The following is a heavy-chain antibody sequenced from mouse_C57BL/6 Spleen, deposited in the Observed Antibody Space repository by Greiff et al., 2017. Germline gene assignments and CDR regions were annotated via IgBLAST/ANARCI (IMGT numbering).Heavy chain of an antibody. CDR3: ARGITYFDY. V-gene: IGHV1-66*01. D-gene: IGHD2-4*01. Sequence: QVQLKQSGPELVKPGASVKISCKASGYSFTSYYIHWVKQRPGQGLEWIGWIYPGSGNTKYNEKFKGKATLTADTSSSTAYMQLSSLTSEDSAVYYCARGITYFDYWGQGTTLTVSS. CDR2: IYPGSGNT. CDR1: GYSFTSYY. J-gene: IGHJ2*01.